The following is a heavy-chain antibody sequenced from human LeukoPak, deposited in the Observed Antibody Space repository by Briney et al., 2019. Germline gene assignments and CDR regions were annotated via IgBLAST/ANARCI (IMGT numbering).Heavy chain of an antibody. Sequence: SETLSLTCTVSGDSVSSSTYYWDWIRQPPGKGLEWIGNICYSVSTYYNPSLRSRVTMSVDTSKNQFSLRLSSVTAADTAVYYCARGDAYYDILTGYYPSYGMDVWGQGTTVTVSS. CDR3: ARGDAYYDILTGYYPSYGMDV. J-gene: IGHJ6*02. V-gene: IGHV4-39*01. CDR1: GDSVSSSTYY. D-gene: IGHD3-9*01. CDR2: ICYSVST.